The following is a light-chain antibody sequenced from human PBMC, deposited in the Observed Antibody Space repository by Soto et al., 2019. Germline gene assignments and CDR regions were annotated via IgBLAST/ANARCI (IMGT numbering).Light chain of an antibody. CDR2: DHN. CDR3: QSYDDKVRV. Sequence: QSVLTQPPSVSGAPRQRVTISCTGSYSNIGAGHDVHWYQQVPGTVPKLLIYDHNKRPSGVSDRFSGSTSGSSAFLTITGLQAEDEADYYCQSYDDKVRVFGGGTKLTVL. J-gene: IGLJ2*01. CDR1: YSNIGAGHD. V-gene: IGLV1-40*01.